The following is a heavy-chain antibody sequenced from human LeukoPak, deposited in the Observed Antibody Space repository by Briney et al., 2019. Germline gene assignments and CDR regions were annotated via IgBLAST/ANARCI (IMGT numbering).Heavy chain of an antibody. J-gene: IGHJ4*02. CDR2: ISAYNGNT. Sequence: ASVKVSCKASGYTFTSYGISWVRQAPGQGLEWMGWISAYNGNTNCAQKLQGRVTMTTDTSTSTAYMELRSLRSDDTAAYYCARDPGYDSSGYSNDYWGQGTLVTVSS. CDR3: ARDPGYDSSGYSNDY. V-gene: IGHV1-18*01. D-gene: IGHD3-22*01. CDR1: GYTFTSYG.